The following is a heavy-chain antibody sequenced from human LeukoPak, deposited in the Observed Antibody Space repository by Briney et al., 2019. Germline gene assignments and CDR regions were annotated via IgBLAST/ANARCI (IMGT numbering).Heavy chain of an antibody. CDR3: AEGSGSYPHFDY. CDR1: GFTFSSYG. J-gene: IGHJ4*02. Sequence: PGGSLRLSCAASGFTFSSYGMHWVRQAPGKGLEWVAFIRYDGSNKYYADSVKGRFTISRDNSKNTLYLQMNSLRAEDTAVYYCAEGSGSYPHFDYWGQGTLVTVSS. D-gene: IGHD3-10*01. CDR2: IRYDGSNK. V-gene: IGHV3-30*02.